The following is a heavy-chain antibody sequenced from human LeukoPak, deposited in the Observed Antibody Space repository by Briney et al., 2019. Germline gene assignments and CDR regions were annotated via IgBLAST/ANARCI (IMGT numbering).Heavy chain of an antibody. Sequence: SETLSLNCTVSGGSISSGDYYWSWIRQPPGKGLEWNGYIYYSGSTYYNPSLKSRVTISVDTSKNQFSLKLSSVTAADTAVYYCARTAAIEGGYYYYMDVWGKGTTVTVSS. J-gene: IGHJ6*03. CDR2: IYYSGST. D-gene: IGHD2-2*02. V-gene: IGHV4-30-4*08. CDR1: GGSISSGDYY. CDR3: ARTAAIEGGYYYYMDV.